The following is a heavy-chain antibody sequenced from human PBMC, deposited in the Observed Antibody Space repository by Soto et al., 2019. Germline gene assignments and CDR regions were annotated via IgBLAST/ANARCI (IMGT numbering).Heavy chain of an antibody. V-gene: IGHV3-21*01. D-gene: IGHD4-4*01. CDR2: ISSSSSYI. CDR1: GFTFSSYS. Sequence: GGSLRLSCAASGFTFSSYSMNWVRQAPGKGLEWVSSISSSSSYIYYADSVKGRFTISRDNAKNSLYLQMNSLRAEDTAVYYCARVRLEYSNKPYFFDNWGRGTQVTVSS. J-gene: IGHJ4*02. CDR3: ARVRLEYSNKPYFFDN.